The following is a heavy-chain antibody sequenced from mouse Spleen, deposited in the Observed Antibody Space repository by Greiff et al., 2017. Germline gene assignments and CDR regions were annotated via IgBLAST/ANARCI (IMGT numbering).Heavy chain of an antibody. V-gene: IGHV5-9-3*01. CDR1: GFTFSSYA. CDR3: ARPDYYYGSSYVGFAY. J-gene: IGHJ3*01. CDR2: ISSGGSYT. Sequence: EVQGVESGGGLVKPGGSLKLSCAASGFTFSSYAMSWVRQTPEKRLEWVATISSGGSYTYYPDSVKGRFTISRDNAKNTLYLQMSSLRSEDTAMYYCARPDYYYGSSYVGFAYWGQGTLVTVSA. D-gene: IGHD1-1*01.